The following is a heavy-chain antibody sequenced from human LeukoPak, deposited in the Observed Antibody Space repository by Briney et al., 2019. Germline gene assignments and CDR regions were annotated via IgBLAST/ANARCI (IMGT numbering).Heavy chain of an antibody. D-gene: IGHD3-22*01. CDR3: AKGGYKYDSSGHNYFDY. CDR2: TYSGGST. V-gene: IGHV3-66*01. J-gene: IGHJ4*02. Sequence: GGSLRLSCAASGFTVSSNYMSWVRQAPGKGLECVSVTYSGGSTYYADSVKGRFTISRDNSKNTLYLQMNSLRAEDTAVYYCAKGGYKYDSSGHNYFDYWGQGTLVTVSS. CDR1: GFTVSSNY.